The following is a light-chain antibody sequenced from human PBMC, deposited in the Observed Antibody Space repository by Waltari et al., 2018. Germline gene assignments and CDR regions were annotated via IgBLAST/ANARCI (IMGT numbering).Light chain of an antibody. J-gene: IGLJ2*01. CDR1: SGSVSTSNY. CDR3: MLYMGSDIGL. Sequence: TVVTQEASLSVSPGGTVTLTCGLTSGSVSTSNYPSWFQQTPGQAPRTLIYTTNTRPSGVPYRFSGSILGNKAALTITGAQADDESDYYCMLYMGSDIGLFGGGTRLTVL. CDR2: TTN. V-gene: IGLV8-61*01.